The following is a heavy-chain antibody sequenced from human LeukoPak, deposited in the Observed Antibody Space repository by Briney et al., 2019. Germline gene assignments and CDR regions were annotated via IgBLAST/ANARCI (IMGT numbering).Heavy chain of an antibody. CDR3: ARYGSGWQNSDY. CDR2: IYYSGST. D-gene: IGHD6-19*01. V-gene: IGHV4-39*01. Sequence: NPSETLSLTCTVSGGSISSSSYYWGWIRQPPGKGLEWIGSIYYSGSTYYNPSLRSRVTISVDTSKNQFSLKLSSVTAADTAVYYCARYGSGWQNSDYWGQGTLVTVSS. CDR1: GGSISSSSYY. J-gene: IGHJ4*02.